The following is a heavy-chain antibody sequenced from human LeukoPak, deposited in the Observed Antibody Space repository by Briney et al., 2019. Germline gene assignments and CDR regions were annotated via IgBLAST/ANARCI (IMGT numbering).Heavy chain of an antibody. Sequence: KPSETLFLTCTVSGSSISSTSYFWDWIRQPPGKGLEWIGSIYYSGATYNNPSLRSRVSISVDTSKNQFSLNLSSVTAADTAVYYCARHGADGLVTGSNLYYYMDVWGKGTTVTVS. CDR1: GSSISSTSYF. CDR3: ARHGADGLVTGSNLYYYMDV. V-gene: IGHV4-39*01. CDR2: IYYSGAT. D-gene: IGHD1-26*01. J-gene: IGHJ6*03.